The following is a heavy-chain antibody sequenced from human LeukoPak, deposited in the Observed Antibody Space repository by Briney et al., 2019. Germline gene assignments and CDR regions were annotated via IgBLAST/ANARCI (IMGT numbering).Heavy chain of an antibody. CDR1: GFTFSSYA. J-gene: IGHJ3*02. V-gene: IGHV3-30-3*01. CDR3: ARDRGGVKSARDAFDI. CDR2: ISYDGSNK. D-gene: IGHD3-16*01. Sequence: PGGSLRLSCAASGFTFSSYAMHWVRQAPGKGLEWVAVISYDGSNKYYADSVKGRFTISRDNSKNTLYLQMNSLRAEDTAVYYCARDRGGVKSARDAFDIWGQGTMVTVSS.